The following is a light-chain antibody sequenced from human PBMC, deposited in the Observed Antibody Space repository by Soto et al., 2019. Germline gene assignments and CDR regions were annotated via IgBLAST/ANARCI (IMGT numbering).Light chain of an antibody. CDR2: DVN. J-gene: IGLJ1*01. Sequence: QSALTQPRSVSGSPGQSVTISCTGTSSDVDDYNYVSWFQQHPGKAPKLMIHDVNKRPPGVPDRFSASKSGNTASLTISGLQAEDEADYFRCSYAGAYRYVFGSGTKVTVL. V-gene: IGLV2-11*01. CDR1: SSDVDDYNY. CDR3: CSYAGAYRYV.